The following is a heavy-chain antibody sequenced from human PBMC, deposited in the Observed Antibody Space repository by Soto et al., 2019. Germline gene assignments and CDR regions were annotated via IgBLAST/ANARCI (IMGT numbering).Heavy chain of an antibody. D-gene: IGHD3-22*01. CDR1: GGTFSSYA. Sequence: VQLVQSGAEVKKPGSSVKVSCKASGGTFSSYAISWVRQAPGQGLEWMGGIIPIFGTANYAQKFQGRVTITADESTSTAYMELSSLRSEDTAVYYCARGYYDSSGYYYPYYYYGMDVWGQGTTVTVSS. J-gene: IGHJ6*02. CDR3: ARGYYDSSGYYYPYYYYGMDV. CDR2: IIPIFGTA. V-gene: IGHV1-69*01.